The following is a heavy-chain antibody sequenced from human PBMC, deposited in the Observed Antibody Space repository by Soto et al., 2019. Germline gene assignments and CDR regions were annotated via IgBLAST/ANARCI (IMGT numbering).Heavy chain of an antibody. V-gene: IGHV1-18*01. J-gene: IGHJ4*02. CDR3: ARGPTDYSDNSGNYFLDY. CDR2: ISTYNGNT. Sequence: QVQLVQSGAEVKKPGASVKVSCKASGYTFNTYGMSWVRQAPGQGLDWMGWISTYNGNTKYAERLQGRVTMTTDTTTSTAYMDVRNLRSDDTAVYYCARGPTDYSDNSGNYFLDYWGQGTLVTVSS. D-gene: IGHD3-22*01. CDR1: GYTFNTYG.